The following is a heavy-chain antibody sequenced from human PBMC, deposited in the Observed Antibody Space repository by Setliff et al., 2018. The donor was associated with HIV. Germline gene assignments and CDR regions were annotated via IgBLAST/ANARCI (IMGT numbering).Heavy chain of an antibody. CDR2: VIPSTGDT. J-gene: IGHJ4*02. Sequence: ASVKVSCKASGYTFTSYYIHWVRQAPGQGLEWMGIVIPSTGDTNYAQNFQGRVTMTRDTSTNTVYMDLSSLKSEDTAVYYCVRKARGGYFDYWGQGTLVTVSS. CDR3: VRKARGGYFDY. D-gene: IGHD2-15*01. V-gene: IGHV1-46*01. CDR1: GYTFTSYY.